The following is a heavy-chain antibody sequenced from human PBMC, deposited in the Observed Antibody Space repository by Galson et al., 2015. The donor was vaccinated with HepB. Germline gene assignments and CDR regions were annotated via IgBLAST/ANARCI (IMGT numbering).Heavy chain of an antibody. CDR1: GFTFSSYA. Sequence: CAASGFTFSSYAMSWVRQAPGKGLEWVSAIVGGGVDTYHADSVKGRFTISRDNSKNTLYLQMNSLRAEDTAVYYCTKRPRGSGSYYGEFDSWGQGTLVTVSS. CDR2: IVGGGVDT. D-gene: IGHD1-26*01. CDR3: TKRPRGSGSYYGEFDS. V-gene: IGHV3-23*01. J-gene: IGHJ4*02.